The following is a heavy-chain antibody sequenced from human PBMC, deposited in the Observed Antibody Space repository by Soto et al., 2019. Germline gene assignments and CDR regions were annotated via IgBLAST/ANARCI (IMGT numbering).Heavy chain of an antibody. Sequence: QVQLVQSGAEVKKPGASVKVSCKASGYTFTSYYMHWVRQAPGQGLEWMGIINPSGGSTSYAQKFQGRVTMTRDTSTSTVYMELSSLRSEYTAVYYCAGESGSYAKGGYNWFDPWGQGTLVTVSS. CDR3: AGESGSYAKGGYNWFDP. J-gene: IGHJ5*02. CDR2: INPSGGST. CDR1: GYTFTSYY. D-gene: IGHD1-26*01. V-gene: IGHV1-46*01.